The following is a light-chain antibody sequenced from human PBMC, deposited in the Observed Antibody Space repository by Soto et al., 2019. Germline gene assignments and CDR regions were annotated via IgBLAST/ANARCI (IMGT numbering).Light chain of an antibody. CDR1: SSDVGGYNY. Sequence: QSAPTQPASVSGSPGQSITISCTGTSSDVGGYNYVAWYQQYPGKAPKLMIYDVSDRPSGVSDRFSGSKSGNTASLTISGLQAEDEADYYCSSYTSINTRVFGGGTQLTVL. J-gene: IGLJ3*02. V-gene: IGLV2-14*01. CDR3: SSYTSINTRV. CDR2: DVS.